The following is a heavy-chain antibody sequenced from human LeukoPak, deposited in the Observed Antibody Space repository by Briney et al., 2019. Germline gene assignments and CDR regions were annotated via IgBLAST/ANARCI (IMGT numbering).Heavy chain of an antibody. CDR1: GFSFSSYE. D-gene: IGHD6-19*01. J-gene: IGHJ4*02. CDR2: ITSSGNTI. V-gene: IGHV3-48*03. Sequence: PGGSLRLSCAASGFSFSSYEMNWVRRAPGKGLEWVSYITSSGNTIYYADSVKGRFTISRDNAKNSLFLQMNSLRGEDTAVYYCARAPYSSGWSRLDYWGQGILVTVSS. CDR3: ARAPYSSGWSRLDY.